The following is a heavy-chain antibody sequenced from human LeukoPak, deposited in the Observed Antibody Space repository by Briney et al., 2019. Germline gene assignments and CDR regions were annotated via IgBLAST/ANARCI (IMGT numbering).Heavy chain of an antibody. D-gene: IGHD3-3*01. CDR2: IKQGASQE. V-gene: IGHV3-7*01. CDR3: ARGVVYPTWSGPHWSDY. Sequence: PGGSLRLSCAASGFTFSNFNTNWVRQAPGKGPEGVAHIKQGASQEHHVDCVKGRFTISRDNAKNSLYLQMNSLRAEDTAVYYCARGVVYPTWSGPHWSDYWGQGTLVTVSS. J-gene: IGHJ4*02. CDR1: GFTFSNFN.